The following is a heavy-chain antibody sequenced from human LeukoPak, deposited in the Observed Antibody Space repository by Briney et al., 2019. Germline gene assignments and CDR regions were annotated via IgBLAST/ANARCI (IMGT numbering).Heavy chain of an antibody. Sequence: ASVKVSCKASGYTFTNYGIHWVRQAPGQGLEWMGWISAYNGNTSYAQKLQGRVTMTTDTSTSTAYMELRSLRSDDTAVYYCARNLNWGEGDAFDIWGQGTMVTVSS. CDR1: GYTFTNYG. D-gene: IGHD7-27*01. V-gene: IGHV1-18*01. CDR2: ISAYNGNT. J-gene: IGHJ3*02. CDR3: ARNLNWGEGDAFDI.